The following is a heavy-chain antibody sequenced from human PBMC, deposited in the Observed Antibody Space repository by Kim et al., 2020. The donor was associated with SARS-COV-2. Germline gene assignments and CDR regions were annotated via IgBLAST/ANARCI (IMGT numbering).Heavy chain of an antibody. CDR1: GFNFDDFG. CDR3: AKDKSIFMSTFGGESGGMDV. V-gene: IGHV3-30*18. J-gene: IGHJ6*02. Sequence: GGSLRLSCAASGFNFDDFGMHWVRQAPGKGLEWVARITYDGSKKYYADSLKGRFTISRDSSKKTLYLQMNSLRAEDTAVYYCAKDKSIFMSTFGGESGGMDVWGQGTTVTVSS. D-gene: IGHD3-16*01. CDR2: ITYDGSKK.